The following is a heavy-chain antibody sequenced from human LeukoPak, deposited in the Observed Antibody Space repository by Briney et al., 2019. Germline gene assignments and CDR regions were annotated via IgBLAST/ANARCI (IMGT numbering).Heavy chain of an antibody. V-gene: IGHV2-5*01. CDR1: GFSLSTNEVG. CDR3: AHRRGIVGHGYYFDY. CDR2: IYGNDDK. D-gene: IGHD1-26*01. Sequence: ESGPTLVKPTQTLTLTCTFSGFSLSTNEVGVGWIRQPPGKALEWLALIYGNDDKRYSPSLKSRLTITKDTSKNQVVLTMTNMDPVDTATYYCAHRRGIVGHGYYFDYWGQGTLVTVSS. J-gene: IGHJ4*02.